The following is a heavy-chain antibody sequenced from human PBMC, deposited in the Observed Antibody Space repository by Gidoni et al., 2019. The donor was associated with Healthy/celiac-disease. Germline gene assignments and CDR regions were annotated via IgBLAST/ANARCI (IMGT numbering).Heavy chain of an antibody. D-gene: IGHD3-3*01. Sequence: QVQLVQSGAEVKKPGASVKVSCTASGYTFTSYDINWVRQATGQGLEWMGWMNPNSGNTGYAQKFQGRVTMTRNTSISTAYMELSSLRSEDTAVYYCARTLSFGSGYPGDYMDVWGKGTTVTVSS. J-gene: IGHJ6*03. CDR3: ARTLSFGSGYPGDYMDV. CDR2: MNPNSGNT. CDR1: GYTFTSYD. V-gene: IGHV1-8*01.